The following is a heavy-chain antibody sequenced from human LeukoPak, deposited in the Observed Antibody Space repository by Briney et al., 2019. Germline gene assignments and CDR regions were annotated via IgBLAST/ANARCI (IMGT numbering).Heavy chain of an antibody. CDR2: TYYRSKWYN. D-gene: IGHD2-15*01. CDR3: ARGYSLDP. Sequence: SQTLSLTCAISGDSVSNNSAAWNWIRQSPSRGLEWLGRTYYRSKWYNEYAASVKSRITITSDTSQNQFSLHLNSVTPEDTAVYYCARGYSLDPWGQGTLVTVSS. V-gene: IGHV6-1*01. J-gene: IGHJ5*02. CDR1: GDSVSNNSAA.